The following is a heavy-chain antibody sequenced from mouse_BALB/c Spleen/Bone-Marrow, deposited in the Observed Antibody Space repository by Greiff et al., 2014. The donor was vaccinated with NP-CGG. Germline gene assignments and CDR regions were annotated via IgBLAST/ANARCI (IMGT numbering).Heavy chain of an antibody. CDR1: GFTFSDFY. CDR2: ISDGGGYI. J-gene: IGHJ4*01. Sequence: VQLKESGGGLVKPGGSLKLSCAASGFTFSDFYMYWVRQTPEKRLEWVATISDGGGYIYYPDSVKGRFTISRDDAKNNLYLQMSSLKSEDTAMYYCTRDRGVQGYAMDYWGQGTSVTVSS. D-gene: IGHD2-14*01. V-gene: IGHV5-4*02. CDR3: TRDRGVQGYAMDY.